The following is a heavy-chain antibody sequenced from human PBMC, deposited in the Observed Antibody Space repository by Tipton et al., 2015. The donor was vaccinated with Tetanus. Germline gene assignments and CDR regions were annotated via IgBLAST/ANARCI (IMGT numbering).Heavy chain of an antibody. CDR2: IYYSGST. V-gene: IGHV4-31*03. D-gene: IGHD1-26*01. CDR3: ARDQARGARGWNYFDY. CDR1: GGSITSGGYY. J-gene: IGHJ4*02. Sequence: LSLTCTVSGGSITSGGYYWSWIRQHPGKGLEWIGDIYYSGSTYYNPSLKSRVTISVDTSKNQFSLKLNSVTAADTAVYYCARDQARGARGWNYFDYWGQGTLVTVSS.